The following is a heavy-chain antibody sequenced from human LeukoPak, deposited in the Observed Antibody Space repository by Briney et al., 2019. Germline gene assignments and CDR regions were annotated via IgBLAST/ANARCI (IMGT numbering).Heavy chain of an antibody. V-gene: IGHV3-23*01. CDR2: ISGSGGST. CDR1: GFTFSSYA. D-gene: IGHD3-10*01. Sequence: TGGSLRLSCAASGFTFSSYAMSWVRQAPGKGLEWVSAISGSGGSTYYADSVKGRFTISRDNSKNTLYLQMNSLRAEDTAVYYCAKDLGSAYGSGGYLAPDYYYYGMDVWGQGTTVTVSS. J-gene: IGHJ6*02. CDR3: AKDLGSAYGSGGYLAPDYYYYGMDV.